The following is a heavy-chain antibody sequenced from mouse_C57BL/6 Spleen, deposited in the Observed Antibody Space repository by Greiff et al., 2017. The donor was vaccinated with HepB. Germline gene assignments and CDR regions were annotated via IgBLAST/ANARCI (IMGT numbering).Heavy chain of an antibody. CDR2: IHPSDSDT. Sequence: VQLQQPGAELVKPGASVKVSCKASGYTFTSYWMHWVKQRPGQGLEWIGRIHPSDSDTNYNQKFKGKATLTVDKSSSTAYMQLSSLTSEDSAVYYCAPAAQATGLFAYWGQGTLVTVSA. D-gene: IGHD3-2*02. V-gene: IGHV1-74*01. J-gene: IGHJ3*01. CDR1: GYTFTSYW. CDR3: APAAQATGLFAY.